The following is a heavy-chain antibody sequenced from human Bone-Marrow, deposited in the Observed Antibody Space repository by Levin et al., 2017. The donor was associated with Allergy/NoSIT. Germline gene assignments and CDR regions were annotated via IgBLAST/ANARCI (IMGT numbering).Heavy chain of an antibody. CDR2: INHSGST. J-gene: IGHJ6*02. CDR1: GGSFSGYY. Sequence: SETLSLTCAVYGGSFSGYYWSWIRQPPGKGLEWIGEINHSGSTNYNPSLKSRVTISVDTSKNQFSLKLSSVTAADTAVYYCARGGRGSIVGRLGYYYYGMDVWGQGTTVTVSS. CDR3: ARGGRGSIVGRLGYYYYGMDV. D-gene: IGHD1-26*01. V-gene: IGHV4-34*01.